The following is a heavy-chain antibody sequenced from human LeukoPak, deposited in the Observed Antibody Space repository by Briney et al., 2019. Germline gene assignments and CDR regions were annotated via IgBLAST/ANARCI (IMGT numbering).Heavy chain of an antibody. Sequence: SETLSLTCAVYGGSFSGYYWSWIRQPPGKGLEWIGEINHSGSTNYNPSLKSRVTISVDTSKNQFSLKLSSVTAADTAVYYCARGTDGYPADYWGQGTLVTVSS. V-gene: IGHV4-34*01. CDR1: GGSFSGYY. CDR2: INHSGST. D-gene: IGHD6-25*01. J-gene: IGHJ4*02. CDR3: ARGTDGYPADY.